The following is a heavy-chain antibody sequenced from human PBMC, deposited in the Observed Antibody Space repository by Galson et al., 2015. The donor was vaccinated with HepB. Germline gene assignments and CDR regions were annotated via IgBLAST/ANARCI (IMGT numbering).Heavy chain of an antibody. J-gene: IGHJ4*02. Sequence: SLRLSCAASGFTFSSYSMNWVRQAPGKGLEWVSSISSSSSYIYYADSVKGRFTISRDNAKNSLYLQMNSLRAEDTAVYYCARDNISGSWYFGYWGQGTLVTVSS. CDR1: GFTFSSYS. CDR3: ARDNISGSWYFGY. D-gene: IGHD6-13*01. V-gene: IGHV3-21*01. CDR2: ISSSSSYI.